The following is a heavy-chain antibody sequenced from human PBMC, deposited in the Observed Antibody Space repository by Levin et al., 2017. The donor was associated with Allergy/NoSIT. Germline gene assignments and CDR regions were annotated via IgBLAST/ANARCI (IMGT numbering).Heavy chain of an antibody. D-gene: IGHD3-22*01. J-gene: IGHJ4*02. CDR2: IWYDGSNK. CDR3: ARDPYYYYDSSGYFDY. CDR1: GFTFSSYG. Sequence: GGSLRLSCAASGFTFSSYGMHWVRQAPGKGLEWVAVIWYDGSNKYYADSVKGRFTISRDNSKNTLYLQMNSLRAEDTAVYYCARDPYYYYDSSGYFDYWGQGTLVTVSS. V-gene: IGHV3-33*01.